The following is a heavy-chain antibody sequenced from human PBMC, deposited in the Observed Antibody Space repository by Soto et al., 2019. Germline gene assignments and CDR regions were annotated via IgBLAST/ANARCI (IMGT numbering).Heavy chain of an antibody. CDR3: AADPAYCGGDCYSGAFDI. V-gene: IGHV1-58*01. D-gene: IGHD2-21*02. Sequence: SVKVSCKASGFTFTSSAVQWVRQARGQRLEWIGWIVVGSGNTNYAQKFQERVTITRDMSTSTAYKKLSRLRTEDTAVYYCAADPAYCGGDCYSGAFDIWG. CDR1: GFTFTSSA. CDR2: IVVGSGNT. J-gene: IGHJ3*02.